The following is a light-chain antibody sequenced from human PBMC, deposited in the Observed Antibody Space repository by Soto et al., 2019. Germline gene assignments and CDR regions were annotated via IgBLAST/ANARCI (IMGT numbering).Light chain of an antibody. CDR1: QSVSSSY. CDR2: GAS. J-gene: IGKJ2*01. V-gene: IGKV3-20*01. Sequence: EIVLPQSPGTLSLSPGERATLTCRASQSVSSSYLAWYQHKPGQAPRLLIYGASSRATGIPDRFSGSGSGTDFTLTTSRLEPEDFAVYYCQQYASSPHTFGQGTKLEIK. CDR3: QQYASSPHT.